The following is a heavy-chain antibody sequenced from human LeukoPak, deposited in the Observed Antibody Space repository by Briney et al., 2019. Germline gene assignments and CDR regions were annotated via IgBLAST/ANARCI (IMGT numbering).Heavy chain of an antibody. D-gene: IGHD5-18*01. CDR2: INPNSGGT. V-gene: IGHV1-2*02. J-gene: IGHJ6*03. CDR3: ARRWRYSYGPYYYYYMDV. Sequence: ASVKVSCKASGYTFTGYYMHWVRQAPGQGLEWMGWINPNSGGTNYAQKFQGRVTMTRDTSISTAYMELSRLRSDDTAVYYCARRWRYSYGPYYYYYMDVWGKGTTVTVSS. CDR1: GYTFTGYY.